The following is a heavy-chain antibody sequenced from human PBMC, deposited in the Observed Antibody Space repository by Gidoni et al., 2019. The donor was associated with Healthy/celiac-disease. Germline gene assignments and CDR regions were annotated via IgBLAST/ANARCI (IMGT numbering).Heavy chain of an antibody. V-gene: IGHV3-30*01. CDR3: ARPPDCSGGSCYSGGGFFDL. CDR1: GFTFSSYA. D-gene: IGHD2-15*01. CDR2: ISYDGSNK. J-gene: IGHJ2*01. Sequence: QVQLVESGGGVVQPGRSLRLSCAASGFTFSSYAMHWVRQAPGKGLEWVAVISYDGSNKDYAESVKGRFTISRDNSKNTLYLQMNSLRAEDTAVYYCARPPDCSGGSCYSGGGFFDLWGRGTLVTVSS.